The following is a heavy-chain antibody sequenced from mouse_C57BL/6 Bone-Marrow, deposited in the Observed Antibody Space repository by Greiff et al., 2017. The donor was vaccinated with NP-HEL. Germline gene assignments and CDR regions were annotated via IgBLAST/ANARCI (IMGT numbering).Heavy chain of an antibody. V-gene: IGHV1-58*01. CDR3: AALYYGSSSSYWYFDV. CDR1: GYTFTSYG. Sequence: EVQLQQSGAELVRPGSSVKMSCKTSGYTFTSYGINWVKQRPGQGLEWIGYIYIGNGYTEYNEKFKGKATLTSDTSSSTAYMQLSSLTSEDSAIYFCAALYYGSSSSYWYFDVWGTGTTVTVSS. J-gene: IGHJ1*03. CDR2: IYIGNGYT. D-gene: IGHD1-1*01.